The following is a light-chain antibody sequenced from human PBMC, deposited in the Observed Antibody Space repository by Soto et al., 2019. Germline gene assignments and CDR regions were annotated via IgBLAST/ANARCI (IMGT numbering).Light chain of an antibody. CDR3: QHNVRSSIT. V-gene: IGKV3-20*01. J-gene: IGKJ5*01. CDR2: GAS. Sequence: EIELTQSPGTLSLSPGERVTILCLASQSISSTSLAWYQQKPGQAPRLLIYGASSRASGTPDRISGGGSGTHFTLTISRLEPEDFATYYCQHNVRSSITFGQGTRLEIK. CDR1: QSISSTS.